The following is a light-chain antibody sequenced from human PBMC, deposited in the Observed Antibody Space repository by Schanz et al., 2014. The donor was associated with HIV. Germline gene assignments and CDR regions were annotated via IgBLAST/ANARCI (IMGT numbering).Light chain of an antibody. CDR1: SGHSSYA. Sequence: QLVLTQSPSASASLGASVKLTCTLSSGHSSYAIAWHQQQPEKGPRYLMNLNSDGSHRKGDGIPDRFSGSSSGAERYLTISSLQSEDEAEYYCQTWGNGIQVFGGGTQLTVL. CDR2: LNSDGSH. V-gene: IGLV4-69*01. CDR3: QTWGNGIQV. J-gene: IGLJ3*02.